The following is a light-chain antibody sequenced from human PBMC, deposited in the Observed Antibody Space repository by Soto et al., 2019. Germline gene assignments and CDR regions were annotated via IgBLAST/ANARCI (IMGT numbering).Light chain of an antibody. CDR1: QSVSSN. CDR3: QQYNKWGT. V-gene: IGKV3-15*01. CDR2: GAS. J-gene: IGKJ1*01. Sequence: EIVMTQSPATLSVSPGERATLSCRASQSVSSNLAWYQQKPGQAPRLLIYGASTRATGIPARFSGSGSGTEFSLTVSRLQSEDFAVYYCQQYNKWGTFGQGTKVEI.